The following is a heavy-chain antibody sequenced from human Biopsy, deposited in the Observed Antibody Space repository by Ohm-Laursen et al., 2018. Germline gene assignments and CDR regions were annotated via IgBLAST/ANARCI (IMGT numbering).Heavy chain of an antibody. CDR3: ARGRWDLLFDS. J-gene: IGHJ4*02. CDR1: GFTFSSHA. Sequence: GSLRLSCAAASGFTFSSHAMTWVRQAPGKGLEWVSYITSSSTYINYVDSVKGRFTISRDNAENSLYLQMNSLRAEDTAVYYCARGRWDLLFDSWGQGTLVTVSS. V-gene: IGHV3-21*05. CDR2: ITSSSTYI. D-gene: IGHD5-24*01.